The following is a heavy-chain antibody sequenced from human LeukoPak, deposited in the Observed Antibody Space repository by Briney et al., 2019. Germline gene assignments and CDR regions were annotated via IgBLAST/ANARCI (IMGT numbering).Heavy chain of an antibody. CDR1: GYSFTSYW. CDR2: IYPGDSDT. J-gene: IGHJ5*02. D-gene: IGHD6-19*01. CDR3: ARVAYSSGWYGFWFDP. Sequence: GEFLKISCKGSGYSFTSYWIGWVRQMPGKGLEWMGIIYPGDSDTRYSPSFQGQVTISADKSISTAYLQWSSLKASDTAMYYCARVAYSSGWYGFWFDPWGQGTLVTVSS. V-gene: IGHV5-51*01.